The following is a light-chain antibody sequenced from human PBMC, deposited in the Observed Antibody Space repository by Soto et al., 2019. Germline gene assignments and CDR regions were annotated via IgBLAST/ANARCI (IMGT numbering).Light chain of an antibody. CDR1: SSNIGSNY. Sequence: QYVLIQPPSASGTPGQRVTISCSGSSSNIGSNYVYWFQQLPGAAPKLLIYRNNQRPSVVPDRFSGSKSGTSASLAISGLRSEDEADFYCATWEDNLTARVFGVGTKLTFL. CDR2: RNN. CDR3: ATWEDNLTARV. V-gene: IGLV1-47*01. J-gene: IGLJ3*02.